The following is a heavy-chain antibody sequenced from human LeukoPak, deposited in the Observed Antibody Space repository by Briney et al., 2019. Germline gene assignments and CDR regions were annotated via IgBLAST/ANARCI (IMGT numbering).Heavy chain of an antibody. V-gene: IGHV1-2*02. CDR3: ARTTVTTFSDAFDI. D-gene: IGHD4-17*01. CDR2: INPNSGGT. CDR1: GYTFTGYY. J-gene: IGHJ3*02. Sequence: ASVKVSCKASGYTFTGYYMHWVRQAPGQGLEWMGWINPNSGGTNYAQKFQGRVTMTRDTSISTAYMELRSLRSDDTAVYYCARTTVTTFSDAFDIWGQGTMVTVSS.